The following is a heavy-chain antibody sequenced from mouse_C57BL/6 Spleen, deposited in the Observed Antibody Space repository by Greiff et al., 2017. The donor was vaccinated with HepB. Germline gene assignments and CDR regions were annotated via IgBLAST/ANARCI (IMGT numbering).Heavy chain of an antibody. CDR1: GFTFRSYA. CDR2: ISDGGSYT. J-gene: IGHJ3*01. CDR3: ARGAY. Sequence: EVKLVESGGGLVKPGGSLKLSCAASGFTFRSYAMSWVRQTPEKRLEWVATISDGGSYTYYPDNVKGRFTISRDNAKHNLYLQMSHLKSEDTAMYYCARGAYWGQGTLVTVSA. V-gene: IGHV5-4*03.